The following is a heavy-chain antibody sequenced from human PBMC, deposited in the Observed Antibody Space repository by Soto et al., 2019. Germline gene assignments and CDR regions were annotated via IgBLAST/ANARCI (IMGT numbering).Heavy chain of an antibody. J-gene: IGHJ4*02. Sequence: EVQLVESGGDLVQPGGSLRLTCVVSGLNFNNAWMNWVRQAPGKGLEWVANINPDGSAEGYVHSVRGRFTISRDNAKNSLYLQMNSLRADDTAVDYGGREKWLQPDYWGQGTLVTVSS. D-gene: IGHD5-12*01. V-gene: IGHV3-7*04. CDR2: INPDGSAE. CDR1: GLNFNNAW. CDR3: GREKWLQPDY.